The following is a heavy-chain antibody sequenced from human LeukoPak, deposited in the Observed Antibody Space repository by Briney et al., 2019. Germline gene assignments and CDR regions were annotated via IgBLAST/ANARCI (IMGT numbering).Heavy chain of an antibody. D-gene: IGHD3-10*01. CDR2: INHSGST. Sequence: SETLSLTCAVYGGSFSGYYWSWIRQSPGKGLEWIGEINHSGSTNYNPSLKSRVTISVDTSKNQFSLKVRSVTAADTAVYYCARWFRPSNYFDYWGQGTLVTVSS. CDR3: ARWFRPSNYFDY. J-gene: IGHJ4*02. V-gene: IGHV4-34*01. CDR1: GGSFSGYY.